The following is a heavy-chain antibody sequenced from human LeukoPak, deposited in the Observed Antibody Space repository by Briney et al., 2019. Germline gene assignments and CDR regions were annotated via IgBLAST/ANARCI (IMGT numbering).Heavy chain of an antibody. V-gene: IGHV4-59*08. Sequence: PSETLSLTCTVSGGSISSYYWSWIRQPPGKGLEWIGYIYYSGSTNYNPSLKSRVTISVDTSKNQFSLKLSSVTAADTAVYYCARTPPYYRMDVWGQGTTVTVSS. CDR1: GGSISSYY. J-gene: IGHJ6*02. CDR2: IYYSGST. CDR3: ARTPPYYRMDV.